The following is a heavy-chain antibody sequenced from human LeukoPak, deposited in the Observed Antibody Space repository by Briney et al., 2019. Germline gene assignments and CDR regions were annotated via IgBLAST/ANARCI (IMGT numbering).Heavy chain of an antibody. Sequence: GGSLRLSCAASGFTFSSYAMSWVRQAPGKGLEWVSAISGSGGSTYYADSVKGRFTIFRDNSKNTLYLQMNSLRAEDTAVYYCAKDRGWYGKNWFDPWGQGTLVTVSS. CDR3: AKDRGWYGKNWFDP. D-gene: IGHD6-19*01. J-gene: IGHJ5*02. V-gene: IGHV3-23*01. CDR2: ISGSGGST. CDR1: GFTFSSYA.